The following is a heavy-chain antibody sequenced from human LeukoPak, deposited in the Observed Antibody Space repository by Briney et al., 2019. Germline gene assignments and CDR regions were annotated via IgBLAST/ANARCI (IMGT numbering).Heavy chain of an antibody. Sequence: PGGSLRLSCAASGFTFSSYSMNWVRQAPGKGLEWVSSISSSSSYIYYADSVKGRFTISRDNAKNSLYLQMNSLRAEDTAVYYCASAGAAAGSFDYWGQGTLVTVSS. J-gene: IGHJ4*02. CDR3: ASAGAAAGSFDY. V-gene: IGHV3-21*01. CDR1: GFTFSSYS. CDR2: ISSSSSYI. D-gene: IGHD6-13*01.